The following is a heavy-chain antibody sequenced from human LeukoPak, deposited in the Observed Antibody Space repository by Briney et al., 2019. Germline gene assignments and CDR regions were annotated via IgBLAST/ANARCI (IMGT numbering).Heavy chain of an antibody. CDR1: EFTFSTYW. Sequence: GGSLRLSCTASEFTFSTYWINWVRQSPGKGLVWAALINGDGSTTTHADSVKGRFTISRDNAKNTAYLQMNSLRDEDTAVYFCARDYAGSPDYWGQGTLVTVSA. CDR3: ARDYAGSPDY. D-gene: IGHD3-10*01. V-gene: IGHV3-74*03. J-gene: IGHJ4*02. CDR2: INGDGSTT.